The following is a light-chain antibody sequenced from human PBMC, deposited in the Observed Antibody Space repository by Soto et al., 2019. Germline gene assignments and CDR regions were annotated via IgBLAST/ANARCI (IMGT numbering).Light chain of an antibody. CDR2: DAS. CDR1: QGISGY. V-gene: IGKV3-11*01. CDR3: QQRSYPIT. Sequence: EIVLTQSPATLSLSPGERATLSCRASQGISGYLAWYQQKPGQAPRLLIYDASNRATGIPVRFSGSGSESDFTLTISSLEPEDFAVYYCQQRSYPITFGQGTRLEIK. J-gene: IGKJ5*01.